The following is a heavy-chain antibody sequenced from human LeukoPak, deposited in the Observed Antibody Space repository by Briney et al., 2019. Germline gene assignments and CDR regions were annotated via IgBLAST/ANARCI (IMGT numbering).Heavy chain of an antibody. D-gene: IGHD1-26*01. J-gene: IGHJ6*02. V-gene: IGHV3-74*01. CDR3: ASALGLGATNQNGMDV. Sequence: TGGSLRLSCAASGFTFSSYWMHWVRQAPGKGLVWVSRINSDGSSTSYADSVKGRFTISRDNAKNTLYLQMISLRAEDTAVYYCASALGLGATNQNGMDVWGQGTTVTVSS. CDR1: GFTFSSYW. CDR2: INSDGSST.